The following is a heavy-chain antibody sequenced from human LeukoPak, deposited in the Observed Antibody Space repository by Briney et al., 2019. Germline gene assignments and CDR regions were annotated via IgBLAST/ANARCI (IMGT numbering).Heavy chain of an antibody. D-gene: IGHD2-2*01. CDR1: DTTLTGYF. J-gene: IGHJ4*02. CDR2: INPNSGGT. V-gene: IGHV1-2*02. CDR3: IRGVVVPAATLGY. Sequence: ASVKVPAKLLDTTLTGYFMTWVRKPPGQGFGWLGWINPNSGGTNYAQKFQGRVTMTRDTSISTAYMELSRLRSDDTAVYYCIRGVVVPAATLGYWGQGTLVTVSS.